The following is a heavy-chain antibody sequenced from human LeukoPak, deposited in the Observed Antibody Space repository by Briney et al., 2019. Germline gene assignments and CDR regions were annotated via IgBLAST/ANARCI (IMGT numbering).Heavy chain of an antibody. CDR3: AKRGSSWYLNNWYFDL. J-gene: IGHJ2*01. CDR1: GFTLTNYA. D-gene: IGHD6-13*01. Sequence: PGGSLRLSCAASGFTLTNYAVSWVRQAPGKGLEWVSDISVTGSNSNYADSVKGRFTISRDTSKNSLFLQMSSLRAEDTAIYYCAKRGSSWYLNNWYFDLWGRGTLVIVSS. V-gene: IGHV3-23*01. CDR2: ISVTGSNS.